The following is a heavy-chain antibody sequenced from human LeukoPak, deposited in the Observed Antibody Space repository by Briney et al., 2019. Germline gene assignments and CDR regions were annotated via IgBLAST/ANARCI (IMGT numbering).Heavy chain of an antibody. V-gene: IGHV5-51*01. CDR3: ATYGLPGNGHRSYFYFGMDV. CDR1: GYSFTKYW. Sequence: GESLKISCKGSGYSFTKYWIGWVRQMPDKGLEWMGMIYPDENRIIYSPSFEGQVTISADNSISTAYLQWSSLKASDTAMYYCATYGLPGNGHRSYFYFGMDVWGQGTTVTVSS. CDR2: IYPDENRI. D-gene: IGHD5-24*01. J-gene: IGHJ6*02.